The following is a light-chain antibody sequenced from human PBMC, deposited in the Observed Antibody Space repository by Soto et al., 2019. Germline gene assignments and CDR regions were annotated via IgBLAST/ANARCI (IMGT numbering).Light chain of an antibody. CDR2: SAS. V-gene: IGKV1-6*01. CDR1: QGIRNE. Sequence: AMQMTQSPSSLSAFVGDRVTITCRASQGIRNELSWYQQKPGKAPKVLIYSASNLQSGVPSRFSGRGSGTQFTLTISSLQPEDFATYYCLQDYTYPRTFGPGTKVEIK. CDR3: LQDYTYPRT. J-gene: IGKJ1*01.